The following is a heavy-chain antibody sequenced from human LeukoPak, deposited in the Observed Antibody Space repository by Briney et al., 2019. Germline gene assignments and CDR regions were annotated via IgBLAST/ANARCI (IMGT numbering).Heavy chain of an antibody. CDR3: ARGGTRLYFQH. CDR2: IYYSGST. J-gene: IGHJ1*01. D-gene: IGHD3-16*01. CDR1: GGSISSYY. Sequence: SETLSLTCTVSGGSISSYYWSWIRQPPGKGLEWIGYIYYSGSTNYNPSLKSRVTISVDTSKNQFSLKLRSATAADTAVYYCARGGTRLYFQHWGQGTLVTVSS. V-gene: IGHV4-59*01.